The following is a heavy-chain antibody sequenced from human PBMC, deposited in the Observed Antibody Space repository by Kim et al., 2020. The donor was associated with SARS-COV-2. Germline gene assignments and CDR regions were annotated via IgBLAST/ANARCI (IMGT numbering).Heavy chain of an antibody. CDR2: TYYRSKWYN. CDR1: GDSVSSNSAA. D-gene: IGHD3-3*01. Sequence: SQTLSLTCAISGDSVSSNSAAWNWIRQSPSRGLEWLGRTYYRSKWYNDYAVSVKSRITINPDTSKNQFSLQLNSVTPEDTAVYYCARGAYLRFLEWLLPNYFDYWGQGTLVTVSS. CDR3: ARGAYLRFLEWLLPNYFDY. V-gene: IGHV6-1*01. J-gene: IGHJ4*02.